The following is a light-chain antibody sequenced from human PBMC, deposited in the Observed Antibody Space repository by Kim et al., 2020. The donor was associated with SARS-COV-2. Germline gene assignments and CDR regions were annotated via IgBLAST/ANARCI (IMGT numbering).Light chain of an antibody. CDR1: QSISSS. J-gene: IGKJ4*01. Sequence: ASVGDRVTIPCRASQSISSSLAWYQQKPGKPPKALIYDASSLQSGVPSRFSGRGSGTDFTLTISSLQPEDFATYYCQQFNNYPLTFGGGTKVDIK. V-gene: IGKV1D-13*01. CDR2: DAS. CDR3: QQFNNYPLT.